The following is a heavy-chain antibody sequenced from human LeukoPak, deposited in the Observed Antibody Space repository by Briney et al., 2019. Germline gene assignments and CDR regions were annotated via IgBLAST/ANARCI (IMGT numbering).Heavy chain of an antibody. CDR2: IWYSGSA. V-gene: IGHV4-39*01. CDR1: GDSISGSDYY. Sequence: PSETLPLTCNVSGDSISGSDYYWGWMRQPPGKGLEWIANIWYSGSAYYNPSLQSRVTITVDTSKNQFSLNVKSVTAGDSAVYYCLRHAGGIILTWGQGTRVAVSS. CDR3: LRHAGGIILT. J-gene: IGHJ5*02. D-gene: IGHD1-1*01.